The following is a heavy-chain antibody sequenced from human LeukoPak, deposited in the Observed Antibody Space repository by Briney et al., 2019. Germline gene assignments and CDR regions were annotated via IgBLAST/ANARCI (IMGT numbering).Heavy chain of an antibody. CDR1: GFTFSSYE. V-gene: IGHV3-23*01. J-gene: IGHJ3*02. CDR3: ANLPTVYGVADSFDM. D-gene: IGHD2-8*01. CDR2: LNENGKKR. Sequence: GGSLRLSCEASGFTFSSYEMSWVRQAPGKGLEWVSGLNENGKKRDYADSVKGRFTISRDNSSNTLYLQMNSLKVEATARYYCANLPTVYGVADSFDMWGQGTTVTVSS.